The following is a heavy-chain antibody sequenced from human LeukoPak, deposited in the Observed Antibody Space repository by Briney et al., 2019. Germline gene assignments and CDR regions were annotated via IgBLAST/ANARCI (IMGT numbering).Heavy chain of an antibody. V-gene: IGHV3-23*01. J-gene: IGHJ4*02. CDR1: GFTFSNYA. CDR3: AKDRDSSGWYPYYFDY. Sequence: GGSLRLSCAASGFTFSNYAMSWVRQAPGKGLEWVSAFSGSGGSTYYADSVKGRFTISRDNSKNTLYLQMNSLRAEDTAVYYCAKDRDSSGWYPYYFDYWGQGTLVTVSS. CDR2: FSGSGGST. D-gene: IGHD6-19*01.